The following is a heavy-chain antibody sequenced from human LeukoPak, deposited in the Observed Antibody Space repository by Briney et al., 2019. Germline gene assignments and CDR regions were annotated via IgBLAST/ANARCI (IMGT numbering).Heavy chain of an antibody. CDR1: GFTFSSYS. CDR3: ARAYCGGDCPQYFQH. D-gene: IGHD2-21*02. CDR2: ISSSSYI. J-gene: IGHJ1*01. V-gene: IGHV3-21*01. Sequence: GRSLRLSCAASGFTFSSYSMNWVRQAPGKGLEWVSSISSSSYIYYADSVKGRFTISRDNAKNSLYLQMNSLRAEDTAVYYCARAYCGGDCPQYFQHWGQGTLVTVSS.